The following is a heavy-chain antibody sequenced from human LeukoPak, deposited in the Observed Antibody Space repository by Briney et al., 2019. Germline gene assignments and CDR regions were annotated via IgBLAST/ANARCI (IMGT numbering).Heavy chain of an antibody. Sequence: GGSLRLSCAASGFTFSSYGMHWVRQAPGKGLEWVAVISYDGSNKYYADSVKGRFTISRDNSKNTLYLQMNSLRAEDTAVYYCAREDRGSVAAAGTDAFDIWGQGTMVTVSS. V-gene: IGHV3-30*03. CDR1: GFTFSSYG. CDR3: AREDRGSVAAAGTDAFDI. CDR2: ISYDGSNK. J-gene: IGHJ3*02. D-gene: IGHD6-13*01.